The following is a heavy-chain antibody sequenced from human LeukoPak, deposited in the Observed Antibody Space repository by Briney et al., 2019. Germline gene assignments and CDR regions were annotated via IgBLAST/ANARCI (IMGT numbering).Heavy chain of an antibody. D-gene: IGHD3-9*01. Sequence: GGSLRLSCAASGFTFRRYGMHWVRQAPGKGLEWVADIWYDGSNKYYADSVKGRFTISRDNSKNTLSLQTNSLRAEDTAVYYCARDASPHYDILTGYYPPVDYWGQGTLVTVSS. V-gene: IGHV3-33*01. CDR3: ARDASPHYDILTGYYPPVDY. CDR1: GFTFRRYG. J-gene: IGHJ4*02. CDR2: IWYDGSNK.